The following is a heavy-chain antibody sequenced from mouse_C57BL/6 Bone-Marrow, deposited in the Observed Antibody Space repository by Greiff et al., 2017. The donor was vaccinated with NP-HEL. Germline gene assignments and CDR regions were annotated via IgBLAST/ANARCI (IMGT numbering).Heavy chain of an antibody. CDR1: GFTFSDYY. V-gene: IGHV5-12*01. J-gene: IGHJ4*01. CDR3: ARHWGGAMDY. CDR2: ISNGGGST. Sequence: EVQVVESGGGLVQPGGSLKLSCAASGFTFSDYYMYWVRQTPEKRLEWVAYISNGGGSTYYPDTVKGRFTISRDNAKNTLYLQMSRLKSEDTAMYYCARHWGGAMDYWGQGTSVTVSS.